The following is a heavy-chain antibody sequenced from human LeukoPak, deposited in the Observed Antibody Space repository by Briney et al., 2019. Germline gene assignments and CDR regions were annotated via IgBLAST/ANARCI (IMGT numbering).Heavy chain of an antibody. V-gene: IGHV4-34*01. CDR1: GGSFSGYY. CDR2: INHSGST. CDR3: ARSPTYSSSWSVKGLGYFDY. Sequence: SETLSLTCAVYGGSFSGYYWSWIRQPPGKGLEWIGEINHSGSTNYNPSLKSRVTISVDTSKSQFSLKLSSVTAADTAVYYCARSPTYSSSWSVKGLGYFDYWGQGTLVTVSS. D-gene: IGHD6-13*01. J-gene: IGHJ4*02.